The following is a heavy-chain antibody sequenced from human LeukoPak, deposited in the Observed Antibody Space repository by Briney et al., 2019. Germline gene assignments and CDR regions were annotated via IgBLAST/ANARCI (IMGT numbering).Heavy chain of an antibody. CDR1: GFTLSSYW. J-gene: IGHJ4*02. CDR2: IKQDGSEK. CDR3: ARVSSLAVAGFFDY. D-gene: IGHD6-19*01. V-gene: IGHV3-7*01. Sequence: GGSLRLSCAASGFTLSSYWMNWVRQAPGKGLEWVANIKQDGSEKDYVDSVKGRFTISRDNAKNSPYLQMNSLRAEDTAVYYCARVSSLAVAGFFDYWGQGILVTVSS.